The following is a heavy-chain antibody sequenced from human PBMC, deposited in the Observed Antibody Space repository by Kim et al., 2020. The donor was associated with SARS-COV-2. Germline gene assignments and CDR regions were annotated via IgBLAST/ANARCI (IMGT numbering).Heavy chain of an antibody. Sequence: ASVKVSCKVSGYTLTELSMHWVRQAPGKGLEWMGGFDPEDGETIYAQKFQGRVTMTEDTSTDTAYMELSSLRSEDTAVYYCATTDVRFYRISGSYWVTMLGGGDYYYGMDVWGQGTTVTVSS. CDR3: ATTDVRFYRISGSYWVTMLGGGDYYYGMDV. J-gene: IGHJ6*02. D-gene: IGHD3-10*01. CDR2: FDPEDGET. CDR1: GYTLTELS. V-gene: IGHV1-24*01.